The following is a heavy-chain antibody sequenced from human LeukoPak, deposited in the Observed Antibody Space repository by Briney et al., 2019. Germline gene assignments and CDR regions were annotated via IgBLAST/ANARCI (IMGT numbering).Heavy chain of an antibody. V-gene: IGHV1-18*01. CDR1: GYTFTSYG. D-gene: IGHD3-10*01. Sequence: ASVKVSCKASGYTFTSYGISWVRQAPGQGLKWMGWISAYDGNTNYAQKLQGRVTMTTDTSTSTAYMELRSLRSNDTAVYYCAGITMVRGVGNWFDPWGQGTLVTVSS. J-gene: IGHJ5*02. CDR3: AGITMVRGVGNWFDP. CDR2: ISAYDGNT.